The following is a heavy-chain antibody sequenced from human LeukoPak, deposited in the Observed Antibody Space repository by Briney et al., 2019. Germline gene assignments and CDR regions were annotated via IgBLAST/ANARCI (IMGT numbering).Heavy chain of an antibody. CDR3: AKIRGDYDILTGYYVMDV. Sequence: LSLTCAVHGGSFSAYYWSWIRQSPEKGLEWVSYISSSGSTIYYADSVKGRFTISRDNSKNTLYLDMSSLRAEDTAVYYCAKIRGDYDILTGYYVMDVWGRGTTVTISS. J-gene: IGHJ6*04. CDR1: GGSFSAYY. CDR2: ISSSGSTI. V-gene: IGHV3-11*01. D-gene: IGHD3-9*01.